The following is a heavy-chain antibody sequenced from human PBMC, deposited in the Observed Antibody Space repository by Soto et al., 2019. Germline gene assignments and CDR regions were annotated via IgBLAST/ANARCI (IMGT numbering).Heavy chain of an antibody. V-gene: IGHV4-39*01. Sequence: SETLSLTCTVSGGSLSSSSYYWGWIRQPPGKGLEWIGSIYYSGSTYYNPSLKSRVAISVDTSKNQFSLKLSSVTAADTAVYYCASVEMATIIGSGFDYWGQGTLVTVSS. D-gene: IGHD5-12*01. CDR2: IYYSGST. CDR3: ASVEMATIIGSGFDY. J-gene: IGHJ4*02. CDR1: GGSLSSSSYY.